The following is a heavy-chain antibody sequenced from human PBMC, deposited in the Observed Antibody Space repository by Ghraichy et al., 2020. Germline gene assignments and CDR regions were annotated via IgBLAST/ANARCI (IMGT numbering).Heavy chain of an antibody. CDR2: INPSGGST. CDR3: ARDLLAYCGGDCLKGVAGGY. D-gene: IGHD2-21*01. Sequence: ASVKVSCKASGYTFTSYYMHWVRQAPGQGLEWMGIINPSGGSTSYAQKFQGRVTMTRDTSTSTVYMELSSLRSEDTAVYYCARDLLAYCGGDCLKGVAGGYWGQGTLVTVSS. CDR1: GYTFTSYY. J-gene: IGHJ4*02. V-gene: IGHV1-46*01.